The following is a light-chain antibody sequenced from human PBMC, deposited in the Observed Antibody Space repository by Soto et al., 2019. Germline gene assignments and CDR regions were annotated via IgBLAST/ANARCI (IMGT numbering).Light chain of an antibody. CDR3: QQYNNWPYT. CDR1: QSVSSN. V-gene: IGKV3-15*01. Sequence: EIVMTQSPATLSVSPGXRATLSCRASQSVSSNLAWYQQKPGQAPRLLIYGASTRATGIPARFSGSGSGTESTLTISSLQSEDFAVYYCQQYNNWPYTFGQGTKVDIK. CDR2: GAS. J-gene: IGKJ2*01.